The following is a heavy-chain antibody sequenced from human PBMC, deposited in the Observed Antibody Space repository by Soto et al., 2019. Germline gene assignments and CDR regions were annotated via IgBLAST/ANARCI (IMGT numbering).Heavy chain of an antibody. CDR1: GGSISSGGYY. Sequence: QVQLQESGPGLVKPSQTLSLTCTVSGGSISSGGYYWSWIRQHPGKGLEWIGYIYYSGSTYYNPSLKSRVTISVDTSKNQFSLKLSSVTAADTVVYYCGFGRFPSPVFDIWGQGTMVTVSS. J-gene: IGHJ3*02. V-gene: IGHV4-31*03. CDR3: GFGRFPSPVFDI. D-gene: IGHD3-10*01. CDR2: IYYSGST.